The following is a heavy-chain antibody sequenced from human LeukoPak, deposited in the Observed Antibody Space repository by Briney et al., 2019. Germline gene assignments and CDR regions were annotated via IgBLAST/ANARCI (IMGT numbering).Heavy chain of an antibody. J-gene: IGHJ6*02. V-gene: IGHV4-34*01. Sequence: SETLSLTCAVYGGSFSGYYWSWIRQPPGKGLEWIGEINHSGSTNYNPSLKSRVTISVDTSKNQFSLKLSSVTAADTAVYYCARERSRGYSSSWYVEDYYYGMDVWGQGTTVTVSS. CDR3: ARERSRGYSSSWYVEDYYYGMDV. CDR2: INHSGST. D-gene: IGHD6-13*01. CDR1: GGSFSGYY.